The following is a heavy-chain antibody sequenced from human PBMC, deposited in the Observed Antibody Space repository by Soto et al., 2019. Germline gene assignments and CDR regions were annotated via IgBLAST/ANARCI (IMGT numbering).Heavy chain of an antibody. V-gene: IGHV4-34*01. D-gene: IGHD4-17*01. CDR1: GGSFSGYY. Sequence: QVQLQQWGAGLLKPSETLSLTCAAYGGSFSGYYWSWIRQPPGKGVEWIGEINHSGSTNYNPSLKSRVTISVDASKNHLSLKLSSVTGAETAVYCCARSVTVTTSPYYFGYWGQGALVTASS. J-gene: IGHJ4*02. CDR3: ARSVTVTTSPYYFGY. CDR2: INHSGST.